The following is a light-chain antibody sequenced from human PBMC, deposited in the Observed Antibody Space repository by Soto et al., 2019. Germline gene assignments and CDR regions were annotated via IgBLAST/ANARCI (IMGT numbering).Light chain of an antibody. J-gene: IGKJ2*01. CDR3: QQYGSSPYT. Sequence: EIVLTQSPGTLSLSPGERATLSCRASQSVSSSYLAWYRQKPGQAPRLLIYGASSRATGIPDRFSGSGSGKDFTLSINRLEPEDFAVYYCQQYGSSPYTFGQGTKLEIK. V-gene: IGKV3-20*01. CDR1: QSVSSSY. CDR2: GAS.